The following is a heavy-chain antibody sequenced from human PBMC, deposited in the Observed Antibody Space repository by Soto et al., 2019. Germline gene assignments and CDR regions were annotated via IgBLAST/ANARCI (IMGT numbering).Heavy chain of an antibody. CDR1: GFRFFNHG. Sequence: GGSLILSCAASGFRFFNHGMHWVRQAPGKGLEWVAVIWSDGNNRYYADSVKGRFTISRDNSKNTVYLQMSSLRAEDTAVYYCVKPGSYSYYFDYWGQGTLVTVSS. J-gene: IGHJ4*02. D-gene: IGHD1-26*01. V-gene: IGHV3-30*02. CDR3: VKPGSYSYYFDY. CDR2: IWSDGNNR.